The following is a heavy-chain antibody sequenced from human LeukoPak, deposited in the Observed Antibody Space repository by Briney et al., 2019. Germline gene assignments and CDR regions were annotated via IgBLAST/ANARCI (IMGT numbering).Heavy chain of an antibody. D-gene: IGHD3-10*01. CDR3: ARGRGGSGNYYFDY. J-gene: IGHJ4*02. Sequence: GGSLRPSCAASGFSFSIFAINWVRQAPGKGLEWVSGIGGTGTTTYYADSVKSRFTISRDNSKNTVFLQLSSLSAEDTAVYYCARGRGGSGNYYFDYRGQGTLVIASS. V-gene: IGHV3-23*01. CDR1: GFSFSIFA. CDR2: IGGTGTTT.